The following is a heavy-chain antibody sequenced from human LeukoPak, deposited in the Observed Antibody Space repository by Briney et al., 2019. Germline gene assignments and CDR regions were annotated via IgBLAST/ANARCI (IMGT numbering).Heavy chain of an antibody. CDR2: GYTSGST. V-gene: IGHV4-61*02. J-gene: IGHJ6*03. Sequence: SETLSLTCTASGGSISSGSYYWSWIRQPAGKGLEWIGRGYTSGSTHYNPSLKSRVTISVDTPKNQFSLKLSSVTAADTAVYYCARDGLNTTVRGKIHYNYMDVWGKGTTVTISS. D-gene: IGHD3-10*01. CDR3: ARDGLNTTVRGKIHYNYMDV. CDR1: GGSISSGSYY.